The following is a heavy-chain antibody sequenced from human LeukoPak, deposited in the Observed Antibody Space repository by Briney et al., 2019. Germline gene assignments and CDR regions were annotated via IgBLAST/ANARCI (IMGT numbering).Heavy chain of an antibody. V-gene: IGHV3-9*01. D-gene: IGHD3-22*01. Sequence: PGRSLRLSCAASGFTFDDYAMHWVRQAPGKGLEWVSGISWNSGSIGYADSVKGRFTISRDNAKNSLYLQMNSLRAEDTALYYCAKGTYYYDSSGYHPDYYYGMDVWGQGTTVTVSS. CDR2: ISWNSGSI. CDR1: GFTFDDYA. J-gene: IGHJ6*02. CDR3: AKGTYYYDSSGYHPDYYYGMDV.